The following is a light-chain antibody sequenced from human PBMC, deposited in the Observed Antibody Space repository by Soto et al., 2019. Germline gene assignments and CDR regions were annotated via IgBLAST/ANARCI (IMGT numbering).Light chain of an antibody. CDR1: SGSVSTTYY. V-gene: IGLV8-61*01. CDR3: VLYLGSGVWV. Sequence: QTVVTQEPSFSVSPGGTVTLTCGLSSGSVSTTYYPSWYQQTPGQAPRTLIYNTNTPSSGVPDRFSGSILGNKAALTITGAQAVDEAHYYCVLYLGSGVWVFGEGTKLTVL. J-gene: IGLJ3*02. CDR2: NTN.